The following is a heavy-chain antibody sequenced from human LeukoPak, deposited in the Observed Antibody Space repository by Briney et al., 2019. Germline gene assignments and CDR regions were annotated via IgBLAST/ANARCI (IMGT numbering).Heavy chain of an antibody. CDR1: GGSFSGYY. D-gene: IGHD3-22*01. V-gene: IGHV4-34*01. CDR2: INHSGST. CDR3: ARGPYYYDSSGYYY. Sequence: SETLSLTCAVYGGSFSGYYWSWIRQPPGKGLEWIGEINHSGSTNYNPSLKSRVTISVDTSKNQFSLKLSSVTAADTAVYYCARGPYYYDSSGYYYWGQGTLVTVSS. J-gene: IGHJ4*02.